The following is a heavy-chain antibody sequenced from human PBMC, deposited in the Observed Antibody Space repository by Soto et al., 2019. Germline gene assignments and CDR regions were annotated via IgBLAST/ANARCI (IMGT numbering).Heavy chain of an antibody. CDR2: ISGSGGST. D-gene: IGHD3-3*01. CDR3: ANRVFWSGYVRFDY. CDR1: EFTISSHA. Sequence: WGFMRVSCAASEFTISSHAMSWVRKAQGKGLEWVSAISGSGGSTYYADSVKGRFTISRDNSKNTLYLQMNSLRAEDTAVYYCANRVFWSGYVRFDYWGQGTLVTVSS. V-gene: IGHV3-23*01. J-gene: IGHJ4*02.